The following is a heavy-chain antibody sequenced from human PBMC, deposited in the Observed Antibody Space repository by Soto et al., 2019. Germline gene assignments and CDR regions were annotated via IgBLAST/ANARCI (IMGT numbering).Heavy chain of an antibody. CDR2: GYTSGST. J-gene: IGHJ6*02. D-gene: IGHD5-12*01. Sequence: QVQLQESGPGLGKPSETLSLTCTVSGGSISSYYWSWIRQPAGKGLEWIGRGYTSGSTNYNPSLRSRVTMSVDTSKNQFSLKLNSVTAADTAVYYCARDRPIVATSGYGMDVWGQGTAVTVSS. CDR1: GGSISSYY. CDR3: ARDRPIVATSGYGMDV. V-gene: IGHV4-4*07.